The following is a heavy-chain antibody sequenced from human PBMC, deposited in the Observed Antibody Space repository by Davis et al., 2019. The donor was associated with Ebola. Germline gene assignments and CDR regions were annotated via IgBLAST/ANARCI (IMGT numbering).Heavy chain of an antibody. CDR3: ARSYGAAPFDD. J-gene: IGHJ4*02. CDR2: IYYSGST. Sequence: MPSETLSLTCTVSGGSISPYYWSWIRQPPGKGLEWIGYIYYSGSTKYNLSLKGRVAISVDTSKNQFSLKLSSVTAADTAVYYCARSYGAAPFDDWGQGTLVTVSS. V-gene: IGHV4-59*08. CDR1: GGSISPYY. D-gene: IGHD4/OR15-4a*01.